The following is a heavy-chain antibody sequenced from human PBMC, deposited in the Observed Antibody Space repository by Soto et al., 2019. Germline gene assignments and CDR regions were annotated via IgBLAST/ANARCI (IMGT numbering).Heavy chain of an antibody. J-gene: IGHJ4*02. V-gene: IGHV1-3*01. D-gene: IGHD1-20*01. CDR3: ARDVGYNWNLIDY. Sequence: QVQLVQSGAEVKKPGASVKDSCSASGYTFTSYAIHWVRQAPGQRLEWMGWVNAGNGNTKYSQKLQGRVTITRDTSASTADMELSSLRSEDTAVYYCARDVGYNWNLIDYWGQGTLVTVSS. CDR2: VNAGNGNT. CDR1: GYTFTSYA.